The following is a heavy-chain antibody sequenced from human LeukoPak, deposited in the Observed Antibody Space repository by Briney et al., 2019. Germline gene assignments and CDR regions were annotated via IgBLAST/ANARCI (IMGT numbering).Heavy chain of an antibody. CDR2: ISGSGGST. CDR3: AKGSRITMIVVVITDLYYFDY. D-gene: IGHD3-22*01. Sequence: PGGSLRLSCAASGFTFSSYAMSWVRQAPGKGLEWVSAISGSGGSTYYADSVKGRFTISRDNSKNTLYLQMNSLRAEDTAVYYCAKGSRITMIVVVITDLYYFDYWGQGTLVTVSS. CDR1: GFTFSSYA. V-gene: IGHV3-23*01. J-gene: IGHJ4*02.